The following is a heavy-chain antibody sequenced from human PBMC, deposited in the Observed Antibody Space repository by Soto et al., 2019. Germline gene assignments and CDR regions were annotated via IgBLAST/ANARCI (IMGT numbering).Heavy chain of an antibody. J-gene: IGHJ6*02. CDR1: GFTFSSYG. CDR3: AGDGLSIAAADPDGMDF. D-gene: IGHD6-13*01. Sequence: QVHLVAAGGGVVQPGRSLRLSCAASGFTFSSYGMHRVRQAPGKGLEWVEVRWYDGSNKYYSDSVKGRFTISRDNSKNPRYLQMNSLRAVDTAVYSCAGDGLSIAAADPDGMDFWGQGTTVTVSS. CDR2: RWYDGSNK. V-gene: IGHV3-33*01.